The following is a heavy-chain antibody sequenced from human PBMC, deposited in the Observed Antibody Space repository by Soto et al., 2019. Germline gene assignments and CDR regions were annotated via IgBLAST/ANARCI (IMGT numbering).Heavy chain of an antibody. J-gene: IGHJ4*02. CDR3: AKGRETYGGPELDY. Sequence: EVQLVESGGGLVPPGGSLRLSCSASGLTFSPHWMHWVRLAPGKGPVWVSRVSGDGSSTTYADSVKGRFTISRDNAKNTLDLQMNSPRVEDTAVDFGAKGRETYGGPELDYWGQGTPVTVSS. CDR1: GLTFSPHW. CDR2: VSGDGSST. V-gene: IGHV3-74*01. D-gene: IGHD3-10*01.